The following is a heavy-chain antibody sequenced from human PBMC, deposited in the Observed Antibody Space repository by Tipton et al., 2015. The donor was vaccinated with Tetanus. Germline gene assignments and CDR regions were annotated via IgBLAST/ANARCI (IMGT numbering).Heavy chain of an antibody. CDR3: ARGGTMVHGVILQDHFYY. CDR2: IYQTDST. D-gene: IGHD3-10*01. Sequence: TLSLTCTVSGGLITTGGYSWGWIRQLPGQGLEWLGYIYQTDSTYYNPSVRSRLTLSLQRSKNQVSLKLSSVTAADTAVYFCARGGTMVHGVILQDHFYYWGQGTLVTASS. J-gene: IGHJ4*02. V-gene: IGHV4-30-2*01. CDR1: GGLITTGGYS.